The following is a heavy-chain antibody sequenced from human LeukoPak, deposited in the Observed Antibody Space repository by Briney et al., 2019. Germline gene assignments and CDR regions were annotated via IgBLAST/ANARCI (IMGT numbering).Heavy chain of an antibody. Sequence: ASVKVSCKTSGYTFTDYYIHWVRQAPGQGLECMGWINPNSRETNSAQRFQGRVTMTGDTSISTAYMELSRLTSDDTAVYYCARDRDYSNTERGFDYWGQGTLVTVSS. CDR2: INPNSRET. CDR1: GYTFTDYY. J-gene: IGHJ4*02. V-gene: IGHV1-2*02. D-gene: IGHD4-11*01. CDR3: ARDRDYSNTERGFDY.